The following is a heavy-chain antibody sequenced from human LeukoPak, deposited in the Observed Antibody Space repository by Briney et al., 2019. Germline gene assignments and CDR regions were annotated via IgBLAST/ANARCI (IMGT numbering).Heavy chain of an antibody. CDR2: IYPGDSDT. Sequence: GEPLKISCKGSGYSFTSYWIGWVRQMPGKGLEWMGIIYPGDSDTRYSPSFQGQATISADKSISTAYLQWSSLKASDTAMYYCARQRPPSRYSREGGSAFDIWGQGTMVTVSS. V-gene: IGHV5-51*01. D-gene: IGHD2-15*01. CDR1: GYSFTSYW. CDR3: ARQRPPSRYSREGGSAFDI. J-gene: IGHJ3*02.